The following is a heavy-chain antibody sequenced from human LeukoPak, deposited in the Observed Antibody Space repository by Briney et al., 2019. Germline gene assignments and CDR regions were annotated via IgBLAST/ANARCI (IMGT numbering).Heavy chain of an antibody. J-gene: IGHJ6*02. V-gene: IGHV1-69*01. CDR3: ARGRYGPTYYYYYGMDV. D-gene: IGHD4/OR15-4a*01. CDR2: IIPIFGTA. CDR1: GGTFSSYA. Sequence: EASVKVSCKASGGTFSSYAISWVRQAPGQGLEWMGGIIPIFGTANYAQMFQGRVTITADESTSTAYMELSSLRSEDTAVYYCARGRYGPTYYYYYGMDVWGQGTTVTVSS.